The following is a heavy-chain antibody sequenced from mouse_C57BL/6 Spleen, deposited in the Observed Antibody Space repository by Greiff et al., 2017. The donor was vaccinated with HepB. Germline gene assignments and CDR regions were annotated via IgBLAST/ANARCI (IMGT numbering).Heavy chain of an antibody. V-gene: IGHV3-6*01. CDR1: GYSITSGYY. Sequence: EVQLQESGPGLVKPSQSLSLTCSVTGYSITSGYYWYWIRQFPGNKLEWMGYISYDGSNNYNPTLKNRISITRDTSKNQFFLTLNSVTTEDTATYSCAREPSSYYYGSSPHFDYWGQGTTLTVSS. D-gene: IGHD1-1*01. J-gene: IGHJ2*01. CDR3: AREPSSYYYGSSPHFDY. CDR2: ISYDGSN.